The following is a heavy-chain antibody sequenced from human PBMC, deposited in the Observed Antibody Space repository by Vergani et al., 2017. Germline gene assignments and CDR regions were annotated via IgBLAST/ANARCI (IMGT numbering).Heavy chain of an antibody. CDR1: GYIFSNFW. J-gene: IGHJ3*01. Sequence: EKQLVQSGSETKKPGESLKISCQAFGYIFSNFWIGWVRQRPGRGLEWMGIIYPGDSEVKSNPPFRGQVIFSVDTSVNTAYLQWRSLQASYTATYFCASGGHGSENGGALQLWGQGTNITVSS. D-gene: IGHD3-10*01. CDR3: ASGGHGSENGGALQL. V-gene: IGHV5-51*01. CDR2: IYPGDSEV.